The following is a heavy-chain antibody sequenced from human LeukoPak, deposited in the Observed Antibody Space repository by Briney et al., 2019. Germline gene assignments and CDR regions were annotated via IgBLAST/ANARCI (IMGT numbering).Heavy chain of an antibody. J-gene: IGHJ6*02. V-gene: IGHV3-23*01. Sequence: GGSLRLSCAASGFTFSNAWMNWVRQTPGKGLEWVSAISGSGGSTYYADSVKGRFTISRDNSKNTLFLQVDSLRAEDTAPYYCAKSVAIYFYYGLDVWGQGTTVTVSS. CDR3: AKSVAIYFYYGLDV. CDR1: GFTFSNAW. CDR2: ISGSGGST. D-gene: IGHD3-3*01.